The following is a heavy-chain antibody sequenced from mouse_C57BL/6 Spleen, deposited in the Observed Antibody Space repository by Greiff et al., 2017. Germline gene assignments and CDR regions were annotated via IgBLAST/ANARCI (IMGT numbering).Heavy chain of an antibody. Sequence: VQLQQSGAELARPGASVKLSCKASGYTFTSYGISWVKQRTGQGLEWIGEIYPRSGNTYYNEKFKGKATLTADKSSSTAYMELRSLTSEDSAVXFCARDRDSSGYDFDYWGQGTTLTVSS. D-gene: IGHD3-2*02. CDR2: IYPRSGNT. CDR1: GYTFTSYG. V-gene: IGHV1-81*01. J-gene: IGHJ2*01. CDR3: ARDRDSSGYDFDY.